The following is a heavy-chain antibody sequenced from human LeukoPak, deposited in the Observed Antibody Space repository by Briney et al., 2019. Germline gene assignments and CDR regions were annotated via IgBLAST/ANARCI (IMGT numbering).Heavy chain of an antibody. CDR2: IYHSGST. CDR1: GGSISSSNW. J-gene: IGHJ3*02. CDR3: ARDVAFDI. V-gene: IGHV4-4*02. Sequence: PSETLSLTCAVSGGSISSSNWWSWVRQPPGKGLEWIGEIYHSGSTNYNPSLKGRVTISVDKSKNQFSLRLSSVTAAVTAVYYCARDVAFDIWGQGTMVTVSS.